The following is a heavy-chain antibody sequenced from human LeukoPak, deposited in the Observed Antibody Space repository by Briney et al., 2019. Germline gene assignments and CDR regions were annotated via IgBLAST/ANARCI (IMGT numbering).Heavy chain of an antibody. CDR2: IIPIFGTA. V-gene: IGHV1-69*13. Sequence: ASVKVSCKASGGTFSSYAISWVRQAPGQGLEWMGGIIPIFGTANYAQKFRGRVTITADESTSTAYMELSSLRSEDTAVYYCARGAYSSSWMNPIGYWGQGTLVTVSS. CDR1: GGTFSSYA. CDR3: ARGAYSSSWMNPIGY. J-gene: IGHJ4*02. D-gene: IGHD6-13*01.